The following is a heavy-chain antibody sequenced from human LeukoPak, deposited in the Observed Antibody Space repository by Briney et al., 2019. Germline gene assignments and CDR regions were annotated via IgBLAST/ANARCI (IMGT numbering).Heavy chain of an antibody. D-gene: IGHD2-2*02. Sequence: SETLSLTCTVSGGSISSYYWSWIRQPPGKGLEWIGYIYYSGSTNYNPSLKSRVTISVDTSKNQFSLKLSSVTAADTAVYYCARALRGIVVVPAAILPSYYYYYMDVWGKGTTVTVSS. J-gene: IGHJ6*03. V-gene: IGHV4-59*01. CDR3: ARALRGIVVVPAAILPSYYYYYMDV. CDR1: GGSISSYY. CDR2: IYYSGST.